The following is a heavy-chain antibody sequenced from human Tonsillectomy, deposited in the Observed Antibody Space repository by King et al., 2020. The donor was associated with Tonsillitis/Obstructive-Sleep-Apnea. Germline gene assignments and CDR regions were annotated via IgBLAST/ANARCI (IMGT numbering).Heavy chain of an antibody. CDR1: GFTFDDYA. Sequence: VKLVESGGGVVQPGGSLRLSCAASGFTFDDYAMHWVGQAPGKGLEWVALISGDGGSTYYADSVKGRFTISRDNSKNSMYLQMNSLRTEDTALYYCAKDIREYYDFWSGFGDAFDIWGQGTMVTVSS. CDR3: AKDIREYYDFWSGFGDAFDI. J-gene: IGHJ3*02. D-gene: IGHD3-3*01. CDR2: ISGDGGST. V-gene: IGHV3-43*02.